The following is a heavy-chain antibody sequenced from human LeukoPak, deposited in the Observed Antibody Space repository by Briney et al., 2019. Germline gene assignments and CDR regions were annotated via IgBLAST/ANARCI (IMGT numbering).Heavy chain of an antibody. CDR1: GFTFSSYA. D-gene: IGHD3-10*01. J-gene: IGHJ4*02. V-gene: IGHV3-53*01. CDR3: ARLVRGVIRH. Sequence: PGGSLRLSCAASGFTFSSYAMSWARQAPGKGLEWVSVIYSGGSTYYADSVKGRFTISRDNSKNTLYLQMNSLRAEDTAVYYCARLVRGVIRHWGQGTLVTVSS. CDR2: IYSGGST.